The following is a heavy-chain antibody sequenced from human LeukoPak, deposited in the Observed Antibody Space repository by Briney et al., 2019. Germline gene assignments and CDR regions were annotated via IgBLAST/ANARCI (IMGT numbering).Heavy chain of an antibody. D-gene: IGHD6-6*01. Sequence: GGSLRLSCTASGFTVSSYYMSWVRQAPGKGLEWVSVIYIDGTTYYGDSVKGRFTISRDNSKNTLYLQMNSLRAEDTAVYYCARDPADRIAALNWGQGTLVTVSS. CDR1: GFTVSSYY. J-gene: IGHJ4*02. CDR2: IYIDGTT. V-gene: IGHV3-66*02. CDR3: ARDPADRIAALN.